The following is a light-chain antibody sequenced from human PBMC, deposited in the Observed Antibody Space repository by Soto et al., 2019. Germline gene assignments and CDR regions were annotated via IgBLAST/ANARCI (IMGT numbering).Light chain of an antibody. V-gene: IGLV2-14*01. CDR1: NGDVGGYNY. CDR3: CSYTTNNTWV. CDR2: EVN. J-gene: IGLJ3*02. Sequence: QSALTQPASVSGSPGQSITISCTGTNGDVGGYNYVSWYQEHPGKAPKLIIYEVNHRPSGVSTRFSASKSANTASLTISGLQPDDEADYSCCSYTTNNTWVFGGGTKVTVL.